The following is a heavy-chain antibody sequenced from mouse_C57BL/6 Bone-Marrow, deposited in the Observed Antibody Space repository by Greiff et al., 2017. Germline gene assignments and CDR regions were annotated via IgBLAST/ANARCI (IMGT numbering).Heavy chain of an antibody. V-gene: IGHV5-4*01. CDR3: ARDDY. CDR1: GFTFSSYA. Sequence: EVQVVESGGGLVKPGGSLKLSCAASGFTFSSYAMSWVRQTPEKRLEWVATISDGGSYTYYPDNVKGRFTISRDNAKNNLYLQMSHLKSEDTAMYYCARDDYWGRGTALTVTS. CDR2: ISDGGSYT. J-gene: IGHJ2*01.